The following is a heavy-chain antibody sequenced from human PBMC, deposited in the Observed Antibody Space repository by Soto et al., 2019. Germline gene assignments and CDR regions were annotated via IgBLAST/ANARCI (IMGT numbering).Heavy chain of an antibody. D-gene: IGHD4-17*01. CDR1: GYTFTSYD. J-gene: IGHJ3*02. V-gene: IGHV1-8*01. CDR2: MNPNSGNT. CDR3: ARAASTTVTPDRVAFDI. Sequence: EASVKVSCKASGYTFTSYDINWVRQATGQGLEWMGWMNPNSGNTGYAQKFQGRVTMTRNTSISTAYMELSSLRSEDTAVYYCARAASTTVTPDRVAFDIWGQGTMVTVSS.